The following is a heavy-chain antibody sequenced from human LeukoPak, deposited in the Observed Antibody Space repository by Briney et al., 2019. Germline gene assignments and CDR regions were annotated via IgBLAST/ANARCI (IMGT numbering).Heavy chain of an antibody. CDR3: ARLRGYSGYDAAFDY. Sequence: SVKVSCKASGYTFTSYGISWVRQAPGQGLEWMGGIIPIFGTANYAQKFQGRVTITADESTSTAYMELSSLRSEDTAVYYCARLRGYSGYDAAFDYWGQGTLVTVSS. D-gene: IGHD5-12*01. V-gene: IGHV1-69*13. CDR1: GYTFTSYG. CDR2: IIPIFGTA. J-gene: IGHJ4*02.